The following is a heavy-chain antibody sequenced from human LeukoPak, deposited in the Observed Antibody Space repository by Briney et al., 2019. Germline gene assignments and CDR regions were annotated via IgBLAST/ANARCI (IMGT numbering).Heavy chain of an antibody. CDR3: ARSHLSPNRYSGIGAPETNDDY. D-gene: IGHD3-9*01. J-gene: IGHJ4*02. CDR2: IYHSGST. Sequence: SETLSLTCTVSGYSISSGYYWGWIRQPPGKGLEWIGSIYHSGSTYYNPPLKSRVTISVDTSKNQFSLKLSSVTAADTAVYYCARSHLSPNRYSGIGAPETNDDYWGQGTLVTVSS. V-gene: IGHV4-38-2*02. CDR1: GYSISSGYY.